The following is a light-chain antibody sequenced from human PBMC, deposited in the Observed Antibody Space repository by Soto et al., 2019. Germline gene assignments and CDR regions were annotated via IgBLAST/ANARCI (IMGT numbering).Light chain of an antibody. Sequence: QSVLTQPPSVSGAPGQRVTISCTRSSSNIGAGYDVHWYQQRPGTAPKVLIYDNNNRPSGVPDRFSGSKSGTSASLAITGLQAEDEADYYCHSYDVSLSGPVFGGGTKLTVL. CDR1: SSNIGAGYD. CDR2: DNN. J-gene: IGLJ2*01. CDR3: HSYDVSLSGPV. V-gene: IGLV1-40*01.